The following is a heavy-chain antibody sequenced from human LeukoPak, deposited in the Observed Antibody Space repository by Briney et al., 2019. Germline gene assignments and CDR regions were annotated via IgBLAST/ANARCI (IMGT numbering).Heavy chain of an antibody. V-gene: IGHV3-23*01. CDR3: ARHWHYYDSSGPHQGWFDP. CDR2: ISASGGNT. CDR1: GFTFSSYA. D-gene: IGHD3-22*01. J-gene: IGHJ5*02. Sequence: GGSLRLSCAASGFTFSSYAMNWVRQAPGKGLEWVSGISASGGNTYYADPVRGRFSVSRDNSKNTLYLQMNSLRAADTALYYCARHWHYYDSSGPHQGWFDPWGQGTLVTVSS.